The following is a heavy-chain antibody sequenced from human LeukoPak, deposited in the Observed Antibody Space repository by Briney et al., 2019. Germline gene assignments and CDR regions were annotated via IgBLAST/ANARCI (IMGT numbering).Heavy chain of an antibody. CDR3: AKTGGGIAAARH. V-gene: IGHV3-30*02. D-gene: IGHD6-13*01. Sequence: VGSLRLSCAASGFTFSNYGIHWVRQAPGKGLEGVTFIRVDGTYKYYSDSVKGRFTISRDNSKNTLYLQMNSLRAEDTAVYYCAKTGGGIAAARHWGQGTLVTVSS. J-gene: IGHJ4*02. CDR2: IRVDGTYK. CDR1: GFTFSNYG.